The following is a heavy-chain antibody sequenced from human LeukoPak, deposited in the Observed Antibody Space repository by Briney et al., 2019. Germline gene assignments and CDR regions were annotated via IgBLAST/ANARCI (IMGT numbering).Heavy chain of an antibody. CDR1: GYTFTSYG. CDR3: AREEHWYFDL. V-gene: IGHV1-46*01. CDR2: INPSGGST. J-gene: IGHJ2*01. Sequence: ASVKVSCKASGYTFTSYGISWVRQAPGQGLEWMGIINPSGGSTSYAQKFQGRVTMTRDTSTSTVYMELSSLRSEDTAVYYCAREEHWYFDLWGRGTLVTVSS.